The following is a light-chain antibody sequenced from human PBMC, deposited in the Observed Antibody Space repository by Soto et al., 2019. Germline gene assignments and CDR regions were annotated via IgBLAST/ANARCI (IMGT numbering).Light chain of an antibody. Sequence: QLSQSPSSLSASLGDRVTINCRATQSISRYLAWYQQKPGAAPKLLMYDASTLQSGVPSRFSGSGSGTEFTLTISSLQSEDFAVYYCQQYYSTPLTFGGGTKVDIK. CDR1: QSISRY. CDR2: DAS. J-gene: IGKJ4*01. V-gene: IGKV1-9*01. CDR3: QQYYSTPLT.